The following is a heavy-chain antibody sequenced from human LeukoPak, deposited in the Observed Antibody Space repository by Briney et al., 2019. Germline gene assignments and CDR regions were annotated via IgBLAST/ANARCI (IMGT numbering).Heavy chain of an antibody. D-gene: IGHD6-13*01. CDR2: ISYDGSNQ. Sequence: GRSLRLSCAASGFTFSSYGMHWVRQAPGKGLEWVAVISYDGSNQYYADSVKDRFTISRDNSKNTLHLQMNSLRAEDTAVYYCAKDSQYSSTWGSYVWGKGTTVTVSS. CDR1: GFTFSSYG. J-gene: IGHJ6*04. V-gene: IGHV3-30*18. CDR3: AKDSQYSSTWGSYV.